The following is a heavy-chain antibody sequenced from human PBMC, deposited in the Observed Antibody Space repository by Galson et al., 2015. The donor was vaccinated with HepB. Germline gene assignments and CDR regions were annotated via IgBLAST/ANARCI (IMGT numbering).Heavy chain of an antibody. CDR1: GFTFSSYS. J-gene: IGHJ6*02. V-gene: IGHV3-48*02. CDR3: ARDLGIVVVPAAIGCGGMDV. D-gene: IGHD2-2*02. Sequence: SLRLSCAASGFTFSSYSMNWVRQAPGKGLEWVSYISSSSSNIYYADSVKGRFTISRDNAKNSLYLQMNSLRDEDTAVYYCARDLGIVVVPAAIGCGGMDVWGQGTTVTVSS. CDR2: ISSSSSNI.